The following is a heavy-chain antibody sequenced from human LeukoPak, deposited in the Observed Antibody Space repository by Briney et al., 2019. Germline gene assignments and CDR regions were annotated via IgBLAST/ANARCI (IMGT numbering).Heavy chain of an antibody. D-gene: IGHD5-12*01. V-gene: IGHV3-23*01. J-gene: IGHJ4*02. CDR3: AKGTRGYSAYTFDY. Sequence: GGSLRLSCAASGFTFSDYAMSWVRQAPGEGLEWVSVISVSCGTTYYADSVTGRFTISRDSSKNTLYLQMTSLRADDTAVYYCAKGTRGYSAYTFDYWGQGALVTVSS. CDR1: GFTFSDYA. CDR2: ISVSCGTT.